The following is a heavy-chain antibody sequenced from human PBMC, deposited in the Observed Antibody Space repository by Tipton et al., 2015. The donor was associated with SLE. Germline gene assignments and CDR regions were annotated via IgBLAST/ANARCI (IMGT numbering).Heavy chain of an antibody. D-gene: IGHD2-21*02. CDR1: GFTFSSYG. CDR2: IWYDGSNK. Sequence: LSLTCAASGFTFSSYGMHWVRQAPGKGLEWVAVIWYDGSNKYYADSVKGRFTISRDNSKNTLYLHMNSLRAEDTAVYYCAREAMTHDSWGQGTLVTVSS. J-gene: IGHJ5*01. V-gene: IGHV3-33*01. CDR3: AREAMTHDS.